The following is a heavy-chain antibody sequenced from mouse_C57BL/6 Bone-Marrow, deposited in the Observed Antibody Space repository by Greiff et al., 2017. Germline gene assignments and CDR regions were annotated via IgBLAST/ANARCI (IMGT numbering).Heavy chain of an antibody. V-gene: IGHV5-17*01. CDR2: ISSGSSTI. CDR3: ARPYYGSSHWCFDV. D-gene: IGHD1-1*01. Sequence: EVKLVESGGGLVKPGGSLKLSCAASGFTFSDYGMHWVRQAPEQGLEWVAYISSGSSTIYYAATVKGRFTISRDTAYNTLFLQLTSLRSEDTAMYCCARPYYGSSHWCFDVWGTGTTVTVSS. CDR1: GFTFSDYG. J-gene: IGHJ1*03.